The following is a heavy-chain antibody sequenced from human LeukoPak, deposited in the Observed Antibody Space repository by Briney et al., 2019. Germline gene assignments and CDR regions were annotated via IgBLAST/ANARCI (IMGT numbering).Heavy chain of an antibody. CDR3: ARPVVPAALDAFHI. J-gene: IGHJ3*02. Sequence: SETLSLTCTVSGVSISTYYWSWIRQPAGKGLEWIGHIYTSGNTNYNPSLKSRVTMSVDTSKNHFSLKLSSVTAADTAVYYCARPVVPAALDAFHIWGQGTMVTVSS. CDR2: IYTSGNT. CDR1: GVSISTYY. V-gene: IGHV4-4*07. D-gene: IGHD2-2*01.